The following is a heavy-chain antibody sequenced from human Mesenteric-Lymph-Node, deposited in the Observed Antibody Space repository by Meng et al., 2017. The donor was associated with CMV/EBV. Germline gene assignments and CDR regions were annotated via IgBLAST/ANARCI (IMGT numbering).Heavy chain of an antibody. CDR1: GFTFSNYG. CDR3: AKDRSGIVPGDIRT. V-gene: IGHV3-30*02. J-gene: IGHJ4*02. D-gene: IGHD2-2*01. CDR2: IRYDGNNK. Sequence: GESLKISCAVSGFTFSNYGMHWVRQAPGKGLERVAFIRYDGNNKYYSDSVKGRFTISRDDAKNTLYLQMNSLRAEDTAVYYCAKDRSGIVPGDIRTWGQGTLVTVSS.